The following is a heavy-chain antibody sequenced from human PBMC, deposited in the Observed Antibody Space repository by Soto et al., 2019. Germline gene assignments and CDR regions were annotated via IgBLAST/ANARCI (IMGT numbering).Heavy chain of an antibody. CDR2: INHNSGGT. V-gene: IGHV1-2*04. Sequence: QVQLVQSGAEVKKPGASVKVSCKASGYTFTGYYMHWVRQAPGQGLEWMGWINHNSGGTNYAQKLQGWVTMTRDTSISTAYMELSRLRSDDTAVYYCARGAVVVVGAAPYYYYYMDVWGKGTTVTVSS. D-gene: IGHD2-15*01. CDR3: ARGAVVVVGAAPYYYYYMDV. J-gene: IGHJ6*03. CDR1: GYTFTGYY.